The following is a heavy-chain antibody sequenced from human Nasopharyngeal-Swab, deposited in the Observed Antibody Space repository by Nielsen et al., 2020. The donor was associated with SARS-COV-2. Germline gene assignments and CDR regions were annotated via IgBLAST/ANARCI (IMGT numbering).Heavy chain of an antibody. CDR1: GFTFNSYW. V-gene: IGHV3-7*01. CDR3: ARDQWFSYYDRYAVGYYYYGMDV. Sequence: GESLKLSCAASGFTFNSYWMSWVRQPPGKGLEWWVNIKQVGRGTYYVDSVKGRFTISVDNAKNSLYLHMTSRRAADTAVYYCARDQWFSYYDRYAVGYYYYGMDVWGQGTTVTVSS. CDR2: IKQVGRGT. D-gene: IGHD3-22*01. J-gene: IGHJ6*02.